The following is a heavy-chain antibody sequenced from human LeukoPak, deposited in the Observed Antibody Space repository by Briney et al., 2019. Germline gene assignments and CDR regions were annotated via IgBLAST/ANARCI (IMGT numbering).Heavy chain of an antibody. CDR3: AKAGYYYSFDY. Sequence: GGSLRLSCAASGFTFRSYGMHWVRQAPGKGLEWVAIISYDGTNKYYVDSVKGRFTISRDNSKNTLYLQMNSLGAEDTAVYYCAKAGYYYSFDYWGQGTLVTVSS. J-gene: IGHJ4*02. CDR1: GFTFRSYG. D-gene: IGHD3-22*01. V-gene: IGHV3-30*18. CDR2: ISYDGTNK.